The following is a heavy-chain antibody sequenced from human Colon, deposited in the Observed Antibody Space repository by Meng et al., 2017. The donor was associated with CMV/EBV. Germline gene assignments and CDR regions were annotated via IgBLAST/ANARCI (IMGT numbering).Heavy chain of an antibody. Sequence: GESLKISCAASGFTFSSYAMSWVRQAPGKGLEWVSAISGSGGSTYYADSVKGQFTISRDNSKNTLYLQMNSLRAEDTAVYYCAKEGGIGDWYYFDYWGQGTLVTVSS. CDR2: ISGSGGST. V-gene: IGHV3-23*01. CDR3: AKEGGIGDWYYFDY. J-gene: IGHJ4*02. D-gene: IGHD2-21*01. CDR1: GFTFSSYA.